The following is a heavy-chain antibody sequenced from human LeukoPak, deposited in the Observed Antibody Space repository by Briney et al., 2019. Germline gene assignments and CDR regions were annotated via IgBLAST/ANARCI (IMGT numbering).Heavy chain of an antibody. CDR2: DTGKT. J-gene: IGHJ5*02. CDR1: GGSLSSYY. CDR3: ATGYYESFAT. V-gene: IGHV4-59*01. D-gene: IGHD2/OR15-2a*01. Sequence: SETLTLTCSASGGSLSSYYWDWLRQPPGQGLEWIGYDTGKTDSDLSLKSRVSISVDTSKKQFSLRLSALSSADSAVYYCATGYYESFATCGPGILVAVCS.